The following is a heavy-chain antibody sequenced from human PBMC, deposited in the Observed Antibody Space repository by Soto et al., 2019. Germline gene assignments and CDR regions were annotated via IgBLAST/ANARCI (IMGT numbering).Heavy chain of an antibody. Sequence: QVQLQESGPGLVKPSDTLSLTCAVSGYSISSSNWWGWIRQPPGKGLEWIGYIYYSGTTYYNRSLNSRVTMSVDTSKNPFSLKLTSVTAVDTAVYYCARREIQGPIDYWGQGTLVTVSS. CDR3: ARREIQGPIDY. D-gene: IGHD1-26*01. J-gene: IGHJ4*02. CDR1: GYSISSSNW. CDR2: IYYSGTT. V-gene: IGHV4-28*01.